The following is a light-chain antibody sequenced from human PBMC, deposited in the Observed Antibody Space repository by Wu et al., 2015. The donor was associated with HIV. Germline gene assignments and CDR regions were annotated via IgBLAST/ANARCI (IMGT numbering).Light chain of an antibody. Sequence: DIRMTQSPSSLSASVGDRVTITCRASQAISNSLAWYQQKPGKAPKLLLYAASRLESGVPSRFSGSGSGTDYTLTISSLQPEDFATYYCQQYYSTLCSFGQGTKLEIK. V-gene: IGKV1-NL1*01. CDR2: AAS. CDR3: QQYYSTLCS. CDR1: QAISNS. J-gene: IGKJ2*04.